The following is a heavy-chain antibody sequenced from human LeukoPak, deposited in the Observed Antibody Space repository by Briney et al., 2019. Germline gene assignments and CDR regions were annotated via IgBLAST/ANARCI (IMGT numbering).Heavy chain of an antibody. CDR1: GFTFSSYA. CDR3: ARSQPMTTVTTSDY. V-gene: IGHV3-30-3*01. J-gene: IGHJ4*02. CDR2: ISYDGSNK. Sequence: PGRSLRLSCAASGFTFSSYAMHWVHQAPGKALEWVAVISYDGSNKYYADSVKGRFTISRDNSKNTLYLQMNSLRAEDTAVYYCARSQPMTTVTTSDYWGQGTLVTVSS. D-gene: IGHD4-17*01.